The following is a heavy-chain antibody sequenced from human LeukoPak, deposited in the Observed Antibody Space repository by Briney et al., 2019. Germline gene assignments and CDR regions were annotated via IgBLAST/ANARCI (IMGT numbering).Heavy chain of an antibody. CDR1: GYTFTSYD. J-gene: IGHJ5*02. CDR3: ARLSSHYGDYKVDP. Sequence: ASVKVSCKASGYTFTSYDINWVRQAPGQGLEWMGWMNPNSGNTGYAQNFQGRVTMTRNTSISTAYMELRSLRSEDTAVYYCARLSSHYGDYKVDPWGQGTLVTVSS. V-gene: IGHV1-8*01. D-gene: IGHD4-17*01. CDR2: MNPNSGNT.